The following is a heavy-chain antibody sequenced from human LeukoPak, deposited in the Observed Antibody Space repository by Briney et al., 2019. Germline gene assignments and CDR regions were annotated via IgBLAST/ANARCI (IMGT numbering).Heavy chain of an antibody. V-gene: IGHV1-2*02. CDR2: INPNRGGT. CDR3: ARGGSYAGRGFDP. Sequence: ASVKVSCKASGYTFTDYYIHGVRPAPGQGLEWVGWINPNRGGTNYAQKFQGRVTMTRDTSICTAYMELSRLRSDDTAVYYCARGGSYAGRGFDPWGQGTLVTVSS. J-gene: IGHJ5*02. D-gene: IGHD1-26*01. CDR1: GYTFTDYY.